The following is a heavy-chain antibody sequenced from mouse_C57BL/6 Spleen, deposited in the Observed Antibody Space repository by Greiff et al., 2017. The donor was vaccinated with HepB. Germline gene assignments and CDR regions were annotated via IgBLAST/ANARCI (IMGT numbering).Heavy chain of an antibody. CDR1: GFNIKDYY. CDR2: IDPEDGDT. D-gene: IGHD2-4*01. J-gene: IGHJ3*01. CDR3: TTHDYDGTWFAY. Sequence: EVKLMESGAELVRPGASVKLSCTASGFNIKDYYMHWVKQRPEQGLEWIGRIDPEDGDTEYAPKFQGKATMTADTSSNTAYLQLSSLTSEDTAVYYCTTHDYDGTWFAYWGQGTLVTVSA. V-gene: IGHV14-1*01.